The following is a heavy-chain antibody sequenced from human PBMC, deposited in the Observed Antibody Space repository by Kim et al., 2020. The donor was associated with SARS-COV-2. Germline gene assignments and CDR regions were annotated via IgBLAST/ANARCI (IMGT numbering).Heavy chain of an antibody. V-gene: IGHV3-49*02. D-gene: IGHD6-13*01. J-gene: IGHJ4*02. Sequence: IEYAASLKDRFIISRDESKSIAYLQMNSLKIEDTAVYFCTRQHQLLDYWGQGTLVTVSS. CDR2: I. CDR3: TRQHQLLDY.